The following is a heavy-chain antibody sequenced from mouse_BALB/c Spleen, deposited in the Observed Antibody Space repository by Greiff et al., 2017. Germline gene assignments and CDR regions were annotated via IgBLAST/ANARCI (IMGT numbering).Heavy chain of an antibody. D-gene: IGHD2-4*01. CDR3: ARLDYDVEYYLDY. V-gene: IGHV5-9-1*01. J-gene: IGHJ2*01. CDR1: GFTFSSYA. Sequence: EVMLVESGGGLVKPGGSLKLSCAASGFTFSSYAMSWVRQTPEKRLEWVATISSGGSYTYYPDSVKGRFTISRDNAKNTLYLQMSSLRSEDTAMYYCARLDYDVEYYLDYWGQGTTLTVSS. CDR2: ISSGGSYT.